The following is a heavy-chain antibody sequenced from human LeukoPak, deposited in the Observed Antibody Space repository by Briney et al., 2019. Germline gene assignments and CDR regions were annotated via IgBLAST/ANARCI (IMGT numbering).Heavy chain of an antibody. J-gene: IGHJ6*02. CDR3: AKGRIAADYYYYGMDV. D-gene: IGHD6-13*01. V-gene: IGHV3-23*01. CDR1: GFTFSSYA. CDR2: ISISGGST. Sequence: PGGSLRLSCAASGFTFSSYAMSWVRQAPGKGLEWVSAISISGGSTYYADSVKGRFTISRDNSKNTLYLQMNSLRAEDTAVYYRAKGRIAADYYYYGMDVWGQGTTVTVSS.